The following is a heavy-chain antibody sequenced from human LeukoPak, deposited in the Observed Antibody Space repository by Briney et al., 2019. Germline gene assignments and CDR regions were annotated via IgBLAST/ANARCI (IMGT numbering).Heavy chain of an antibody. CDR3: ARDLTSGSAY. CDR2: ISSSSSYI. D-gene: IGHD1-14*01. CDR1: EFTFSSYS. Sequence: GGSLRLSCAASEFTFSSYSMNWVRQAPGKGLEWVSSISSSSSYIYYADSVKGRFTISRDNAKNSLYLQMNSLRAEDTAVYCCARDLTSGSAYWGEGTLVTVSS. J-gene: IGHJ4*02. V-gene: IGHV3-21*01.